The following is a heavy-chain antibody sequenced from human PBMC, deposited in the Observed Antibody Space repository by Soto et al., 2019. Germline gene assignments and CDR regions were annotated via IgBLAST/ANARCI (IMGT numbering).Heavy chain of an antibody. CDR2: ISYEGRNQ. Sequence: PGGSLRLSCAASGVTFSSYGMHWVRQAPGKGLEWMAVISYEGRNQYYADSVKGRFTISRDNSKNTLYLQMNSLRAEDTAVYYCAKEGQLQVSTILDYWGQGTPVTVS. CDR1: GVTFSSYG. D-gene: IGHD1-1*01. CDR3: AKEGQLQVSTILDY. V-gene: IGHV3-30*18. J-gene: IGHJ4*02.